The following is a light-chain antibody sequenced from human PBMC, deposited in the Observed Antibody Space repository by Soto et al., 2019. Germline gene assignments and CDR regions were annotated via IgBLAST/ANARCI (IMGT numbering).Light chain of an antibody. CDR3: CSYAGRYTL. CDR2: DVT. Sequence: QSVLTQPRSVSGSPGQSVTISCTGTSSDVGSYNYVSWYQQHPGKAPKFIIYDVTKRPSGVPDRFSGSKSGNTASLTISGLQAEDEADYYCCSYAGRYTLFGGGTQLTVL. J-gene: IGLJ2*01. V-gene: IGLV2-11*01. CDR1: SSDVGSYNY.